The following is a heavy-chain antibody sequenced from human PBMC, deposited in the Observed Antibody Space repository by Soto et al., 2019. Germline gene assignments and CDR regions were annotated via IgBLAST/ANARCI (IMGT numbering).Heavy chain of an antibody. V-gene: IGHV3-33*01. Sequence: QVQLVESGGGVVQPERSLRLSCAASGFTFSRQAMHCVRQAPGRGLEWVAVIWYHGIDKSYADSVKGRFTISRDNSKNTVYLQMNRLRGEDTAVYYCATGFLGLCTGGNCPMDYWGQGTLVTVSS. CDR3: ATGFLGLCTGGNCPMDY. J-gene: IGHJ4*02. CDR2: IWYHGIDK. D-gene: IGHD2-15*01. CDR1: GFTFSRQA.